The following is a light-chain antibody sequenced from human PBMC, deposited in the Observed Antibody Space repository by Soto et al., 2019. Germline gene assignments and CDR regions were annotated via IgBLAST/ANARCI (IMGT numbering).Light chain of an antibody. V-gene: IGKV1-39*01. CDR1: QAISNY. CDR3: QQCHATPLT. J-gene: IGKJ5*01. Sequence: DIQMTQSPSFLSASVGDRVTLTCRASQAISNYLNWYQQKPGKAPNLLIFGAKTLQSGVTSRFSGSGYGTDFTLTITTLQPEDVGMYYCQQCHATPLTFGPGTRLDIK. CDR2: GAK.